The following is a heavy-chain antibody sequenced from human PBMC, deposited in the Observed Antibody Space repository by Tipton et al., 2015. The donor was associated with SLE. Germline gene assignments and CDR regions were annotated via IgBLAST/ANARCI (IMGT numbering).Heavy chain of an antibody. J-gene: IGHJ4*02. CDR3: ARSRRLVVVPAAFDY. CDR1: GFTFDDYA. CDR2: ISWNSGSI. Sequence: RSLRLSCAASGFTFDDYAMHWVRQAPGKGLEWVSGISWNSGSIGYADSVKGRFTISRDNAKNSLYLQMNSLRAEDTAVYYCARSRRLVVVPAAFDYWGQGTLVTVSS. V-gene: IGHV3-9*01. D-gene: IGHD2-2*01.